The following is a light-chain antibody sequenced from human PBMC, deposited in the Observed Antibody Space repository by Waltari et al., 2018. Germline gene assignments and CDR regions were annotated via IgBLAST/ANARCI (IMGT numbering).Light chain of an antibody. CDR3: QQYNNWPPQDA. CDR1: QSVGGN. Sequence: EIVMTQSPATLCVSAGETATLSCRASQSVGGNLAWYQQKPGQAPRLLIYAASTRATGTPGRFSGSGSGTEFTLTISSLQSEDFAIYYCQQYNNWPPQDAFGQGTKLEIK. J-gene: IGKJ2*01. CDR2: AAS. V-gene: IGKV3-15*01.